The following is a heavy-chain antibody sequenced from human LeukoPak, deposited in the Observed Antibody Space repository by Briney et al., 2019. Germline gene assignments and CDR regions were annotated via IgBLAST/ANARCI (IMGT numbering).Heavy chain of an antibody. D-gene: IGHD6-19*01. CDR3: ARLFLYAVTGTGRIDWYFDL. CDR1: GFTFSTYS. CDR2: ISRSSTTI. Sequence: GGSLRLSRAASGFTFSTYSMNWVRQAPGKGLEWVSDISRSSTTIYYADSVKGRFTISRDNAKNSLYLQMNSLRAEDTAVYYCARLFLYAVTGTGRIDWYFDLWGRGTLVTVSS. J-gene: IGHJ2*01. V-gene: IGHV3-48*01.